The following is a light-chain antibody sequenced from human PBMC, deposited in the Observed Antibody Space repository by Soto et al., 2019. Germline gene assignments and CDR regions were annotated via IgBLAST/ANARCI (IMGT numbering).Light chain of an antibody. V-gene: IGKV1-39*01. CDR1: QSISSY. CDR3: PQTYSTPPEA. J-gene: IGKJ3*01. Sequence: DIQMTQSPSSLSASVGDRVTITCRASQSISSYLNWYQQKPGKAPKLLIYAASSLQSGVPSRFSGSGSGTDFTLTISSLQPEDFATYYCPQTYSTPPEAFGPGTKVDIK. CDR2: AAS.